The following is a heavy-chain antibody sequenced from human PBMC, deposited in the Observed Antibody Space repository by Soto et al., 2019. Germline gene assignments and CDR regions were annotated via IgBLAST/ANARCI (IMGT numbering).Heavy chain of an antibody. V-gene: IGHV3-15*02. Sequence: EMELVESGGALVKPGGSLRLSCVASGFSFTNAWMSWVRQAPGKGLEWVGLIKRKIDGGTTDYAAPVKGRFTISRDDSKNTLYLQMNSLKIEDTAVYYCTTVLMATREIDYWGQGTLVTVSS. CDR3: TTVLMATREIDY. CDR1: GFSFTNAW. CDR2: IKRKIDGGTT. J-gene: IGHJ4*02. D-gene: IGHD5-12*01.